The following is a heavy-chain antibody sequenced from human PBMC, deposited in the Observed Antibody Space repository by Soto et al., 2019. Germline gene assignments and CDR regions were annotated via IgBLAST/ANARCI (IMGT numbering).Heavy chain of an antibody. CDR1: GFTFSSYS. V-gene: IGHV3-48*01. J-gene: IGHJ1*01. CDR2: ISSSSSTI. D-gene: IGHD4-4*01. CDR3: ARESTVAGLAEYFQH. Sequence: PGGSLRLSCAASGFTFSSYSMNWVRQAPGKGLEWVSYISSSSSTIYYADSVKGRFTISRDNAKNSLYLQMNSLRAEDTAVYYCARESTVAGLAEYFQHWGQGTLVTVSS.